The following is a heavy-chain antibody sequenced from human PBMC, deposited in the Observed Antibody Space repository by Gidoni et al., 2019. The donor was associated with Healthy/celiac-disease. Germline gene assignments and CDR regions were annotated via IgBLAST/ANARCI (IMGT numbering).Heavy chain of an antibody. V-gene: IGHV3-15*01. D-gene: IGHD4-17*01. CDR1: GFTFRNAW. CDR2: IKSKTDGGTT. CDR3: TTDTTVTTIDAFDI. Sequence: EVQLVESGGGLVTPGGSLRLSCAASGFTFRNAWMSGVRQAPGKGLEWVGRIKSKTDGGTTDYAAPVKGRFTISRDDSKNTLYLQMNSLKTEDTAVYYCTTDTTVTTIDAFDIWGQGTMVTVSS. J-gene: IGHJ3*02.